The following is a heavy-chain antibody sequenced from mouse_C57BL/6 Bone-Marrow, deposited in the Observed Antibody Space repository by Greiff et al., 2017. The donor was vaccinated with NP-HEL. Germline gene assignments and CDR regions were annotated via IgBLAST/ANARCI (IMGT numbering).Heavy chain of an antibody. Sequence: QVQLQQSGAELVRPGASVKLSCKASGYTFTDYYINWVKQRPGQGLEWIARIYPGSGNTYYNEKFKGKATLTAEKSSSTAYMQLSSLTSEDSAVYFCARKEGYWYFDVWGTGTTVTVSS. CDR1: GYTFTDYY. CDR2: IYPGSGNT. J-gene: IGHJ1*03. V-gene: IGHV1-76*01. CDR3: ARKEGYWYFDV.